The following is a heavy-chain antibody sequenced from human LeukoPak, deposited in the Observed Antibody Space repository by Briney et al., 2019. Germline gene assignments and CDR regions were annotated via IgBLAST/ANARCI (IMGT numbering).Heavy chain of an antibody. CDR1: GGSINSNSNY. V-gene: IGHV4-39*01. J-gene: IGHJ4*02. Sequence: SETLSLTCTVSGGSINSNSNYWGWIRQPPGKGPEWIGSISYSGNTYYRSSLKSRVTISVDTSKNQFSLKLTSMTAEDTAVYYCAEHSFEVATLTPFDSWGQGTLVTVSS. D-gene: IGHD5-12*01. CDR3: AEHSFEVATLTPFDS. CDR2: ISYSGNT.